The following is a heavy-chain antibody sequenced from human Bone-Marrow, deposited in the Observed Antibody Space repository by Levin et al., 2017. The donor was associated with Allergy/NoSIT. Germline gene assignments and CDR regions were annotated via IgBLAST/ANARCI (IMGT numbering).Heavy chain of an antibody. CDR3: ATGPWDYGGLVHLSPIFT. J-gene: IGHJ5*02. Sequence: PGGSLRLSCAASGFTFSDFHMSWIRQAPGKGLEWVSYISSSGSTIYYADSVKGRFTISRDNAKNSLYLQMNSLRAEDTAVVYCATGPWDYGGLVHLSPIFTWGRGTLVTVSS. D-gene: IGHD4-23*01. CDR1: GFTFSDFH. CDR2: ISSSGSTI. V-gene: IGHV3-11*01.